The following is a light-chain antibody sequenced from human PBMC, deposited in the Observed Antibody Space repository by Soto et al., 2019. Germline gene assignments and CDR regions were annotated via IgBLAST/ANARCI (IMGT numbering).Light chain of an antibody. J-gene: IGLJ2*01. V-gene: IGLV1-44*01. Sequence: QAVVTQPPSASGTPGQRVTISCSGSSSNIGSNTVNWYQQLPGTAPKLLIYSNNRRPSVVPDRFSGFKSGTSASLAISGLQAEDEADYYCAAWDDSLNGPVFGGGTKLTVL. CDR1: SSNIGSNT. CDR3: AAWDDSLNGPV. CDR2: SNN.